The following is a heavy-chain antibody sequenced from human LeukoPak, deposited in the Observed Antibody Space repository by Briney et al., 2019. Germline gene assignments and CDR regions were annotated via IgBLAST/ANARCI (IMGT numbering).Heavy chain of an antibody. CDR3: ARVISGGGYGMDV. CDR2: ISYDGSNK. Sequence: PGGSLRLSCAASGFTFSSYAMHWVRQAPGKGLEWVAVISYDGSNKYYADSVKGRFTISRDNSKNTLYLQMNSLRAEDTAVYYCARVISGGGYGMDVWGQGTTVTVSS. J-gene: IGHJ6*02. V-gene: IGHV3-30*04. CDR1: GFTFSSYA. D-gene: IGHD3-10*01.